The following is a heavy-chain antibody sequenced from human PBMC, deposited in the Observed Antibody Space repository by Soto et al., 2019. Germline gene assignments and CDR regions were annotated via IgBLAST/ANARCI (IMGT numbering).Heavy chain of an antibody. CDR2: IKSKTDGGTT. D-gene: IGHD1-26*01. Sequence: GGSLRLSCAASGFTFSNAWMNWVRQAPGKGLEWVGRIKSKTDGGTTDYAAPVKGRFTISSDDSKNTLYLQMNSLKTVDTAVYYCSTDLSGSYPLRGNYYYYGMDVWGQGTTVTVSS. J-gene: IGHJ6*02. CDR3: STDLSGSYPLRGNYYYYGMDV. CDR1: GFTFSNAW. V-gene: IGHV3-15*07.